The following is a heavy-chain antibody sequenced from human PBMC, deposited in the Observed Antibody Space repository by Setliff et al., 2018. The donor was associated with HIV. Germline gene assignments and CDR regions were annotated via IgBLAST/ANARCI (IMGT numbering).Heavy chain of an antibody. D-gene: IGHD1-26*01. Sequence: PSETLSLTCTVSDDSIGAGSRCWSWIRQPAGRGLEWIGHICTSGSTDYNPSLKSRLTISLHTSKNQFSLNLSSVTAADTAVYYCAKDRSGSYRTFDYWGPGILVTVSS. J-gene: IGHJ4*02. CDR1: DDSIGAGSRC. V-gene: IGHV4-61*09. CDR2: ICTSGST. CDR3: AKDRSGSYRTFDY.